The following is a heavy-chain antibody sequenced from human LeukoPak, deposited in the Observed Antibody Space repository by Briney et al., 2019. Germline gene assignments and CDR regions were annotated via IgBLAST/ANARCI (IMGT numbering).Heavy chain of an antibody. D-gene: IGHD3-10*01. J-gene: IGHJ4*02. Sequence: PGGSLRLSCAASEFTFNNYAMSWVRQAPWKGLEWVSAITGSGGDTYHADSVKGRFTISRDNSKDTLYLQMNSLRAEDMAVYYCAKGSRDSRPYYFDFWGQGTLVTVSS. CDR2: ITGSGGDT. CDR3: AKGSRDSRPYYFDF. V-gene: IGHV3-23*01. CDR1: EFTFNNYA.